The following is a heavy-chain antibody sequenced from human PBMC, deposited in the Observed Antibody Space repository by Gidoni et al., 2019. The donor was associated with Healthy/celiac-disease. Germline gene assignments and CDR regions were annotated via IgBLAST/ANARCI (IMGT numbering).Heavy chain of an antibody. CDR3: AKSHIGSGYSYGPLGY. D-gene: IGHD5-18*01. CDR2: ISGSGGST. Sequence: TASGFTFSSYAMSWVRQAPGKGLEWVSAISGSGGSTYYADSVKGRFTISRDNSKNTLYLQMNSLRAEDTAVYYCAKSHIGSGYSYGPLGYWGQGTLVTVSS. CDR1: GFTFSSYA. J-gene: IGHJ4*02. V-gene: IGHV3-23*01.